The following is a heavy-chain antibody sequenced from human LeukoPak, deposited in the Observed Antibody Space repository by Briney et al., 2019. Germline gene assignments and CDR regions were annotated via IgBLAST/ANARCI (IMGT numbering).Heavy chain of an antibody. V-gene: IGHV3-73*01. D-gene: IGHD4-17*01. CDR2: IRGKTNTYAT. Sequence: GSLILSCAASGFTFSGSAMYWVRQTSGKGLEWVGRIRGKTNTYATAYAASVKGRFTISRDDSKNTAFLLMNSLKTEDTAVYYCTRHPEEYGDYDWFGYWGQGTLVTVSS. CDR1: GFTFSGSA. J-gene: IGHJ4*02. CDR3: TRHPEEYGDYDWFGY.